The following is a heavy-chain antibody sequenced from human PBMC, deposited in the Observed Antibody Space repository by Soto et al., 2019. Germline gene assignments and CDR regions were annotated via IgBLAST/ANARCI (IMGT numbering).Heavy chain of an antibody. J-gene: IGHJ6*04. D-gene: IGHD3-22*01. CDR1: GYSFTSYW. Sequence: VESLKISCKGSGYSFTSYWIGWVRQIPGKGLEWMGIIYPRESDTRYSPSFQGQVTISADKSISTAYLQWSSLKASDTAMYYCATLYYYDHQGTREVWGKGTPVSISS. V-gene: IGHV5-51*01. CDR2: IYPRESDT. CDR3: ATLYYYDHQGTREV.